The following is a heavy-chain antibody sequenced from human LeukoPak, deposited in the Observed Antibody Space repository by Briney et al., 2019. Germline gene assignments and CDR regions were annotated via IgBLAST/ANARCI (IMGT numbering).Heavy chain of an antibody. CDR3: AKAPRGIRGIAAAGTRSRPHYYYYGMDV. CDR2: IIPIFGTA. CDR1: GYTFTSYG. J-gene: IGHJ6*02. D-gene: IGHD6-13*01. V-gene: IGHV1-69*13. Sequence: SVKVSCKASGYTFTSYGISWVRQAPGQGLEWMGGIIPIFGTANYAQKFQGRVTITAHESTSTAYMELSSLRSEDTALYYCAKAPRGIRGIAAAGTRSRPHYYYYGMDVWGQGTTVTVSS.